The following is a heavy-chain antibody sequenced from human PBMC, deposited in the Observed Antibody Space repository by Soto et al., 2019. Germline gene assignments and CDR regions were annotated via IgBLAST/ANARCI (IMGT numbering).Heavy chain of an antibody. Sequence: GGSLRLSCAASGFTFSSYAMSWVRQAPGKGLEWVSAISGSGGSTYYADSVKGRFTIPRDNSKNTLYLQMNSLRAEDTAVYYCAKTEGYCSGGSCYINWFDPWGQGTLVTVSS. CDR2: ISGSGGST. CDR3: AKTEGYCSGGSCYINWFDP. D-gene: IGHD2-15*01. V-gene: IGHV3-23*01. J-gene: IGHJ5*02. CDR1: GFTFSSYA.